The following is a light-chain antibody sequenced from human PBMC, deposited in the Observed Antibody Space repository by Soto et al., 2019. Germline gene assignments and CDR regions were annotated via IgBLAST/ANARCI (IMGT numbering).Light chain of an antibody. J-gene: IGKJ2*01. V-gene: IGKV3-11*01. CDR2: DAS. Sequence: EIVLTQSPATLSLSPGDRPSLSCRASQSVRTYLAWYQQKPGQAPRLLIYDASNRATGIPARFSGSESETDFTLTISSLEPEDFAVYYCQHRSDCPYTFGQGTKWRS. CDR3: QHRSDCPYT. CDR1: QSVRTY.